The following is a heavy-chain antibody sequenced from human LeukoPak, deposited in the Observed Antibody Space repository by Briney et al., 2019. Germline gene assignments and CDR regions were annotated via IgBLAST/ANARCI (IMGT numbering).Heavy chain of an antibody. J-gene: IGHJ3*02. CDR3: KTSITILDAFDI. CDR1: GFTFSSYW. Sequence: HPGGSLRLSCAASGFTFSSYWMSWVRQAPGKGLEWVANIKQDGSEKYYVDSVKGRFTISRDNAKNSLYLQMNSLRAEDTALYYCKTSITILDAFDIWGQGTMVTVSS. CDR2: IKQDGSEK. D-gene: IGHD3-3*01. V-gene: IGHV3-7*01.